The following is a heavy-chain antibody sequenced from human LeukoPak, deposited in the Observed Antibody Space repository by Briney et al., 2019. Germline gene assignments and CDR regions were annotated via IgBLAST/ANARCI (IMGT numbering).Heavy chain of an antibody. CDR1: GGTFSSYA. D-gene: IGHD6-13*01. V-gene: IGHV1-69*13. J-gene: IGHJ4*02. Sequence: SVKVSCKASGGTFSSYAISWVRQAPGQGLEWMGGIIPIFGTANYAQKFQGRVTITADESTSTAYMELSSLRSEDTAVYYCAGGITAADPFDYWGQGTLVTVSS. CDR3: AGGITAADPFDY. CDR2: IIPIFGTA.